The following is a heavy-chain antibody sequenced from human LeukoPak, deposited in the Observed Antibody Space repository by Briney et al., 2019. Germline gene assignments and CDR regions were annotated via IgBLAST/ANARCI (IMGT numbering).Heavy chain of an antibody. CDR1: GYTFTSYG. J-gene: IGHJ3*02. V-gene: IGHV1-18*01. CDR2: ISAHNDNI. Sequence: ASVKVSCKASGYTFTSYGISWVRQAPGQGLEWMGWISAHNDNIVYAQNLQGRVTMTTDTSTSSAYMELRSLRSDDTAVYYCARPDSGRYLDAFDIWGQGTMVTVSS. CDR3: ARPDSGRYLDAFDI. D-gene: IGHD3-22*01.